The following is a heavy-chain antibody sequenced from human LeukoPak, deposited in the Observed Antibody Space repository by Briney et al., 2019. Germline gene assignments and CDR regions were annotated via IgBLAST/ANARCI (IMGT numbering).Heavy chain of an antibody. CDR3: ARDWEYYYDRSGYNDY. CDR1: GGSIRGYY. Sequence: PSETLSLTCTVSGGSIRGYYWSWIRQPPGKGLEWIGSIYYGGSTYYKPSLESRLTLSVDTSKNQFSLRLTSVTAADTAVYYCARDWEYYYDRSGYNDYWGQGTLVIVSS. D-gene: IGHD3-22*01. V-gene: IGHV4-59*12. J-gene: IGHJ4*02. CDR2: IYYGGST.